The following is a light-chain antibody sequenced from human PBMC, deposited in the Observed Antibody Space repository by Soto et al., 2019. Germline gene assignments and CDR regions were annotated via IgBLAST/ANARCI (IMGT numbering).Light chain of an antibody. V-gene: IGKV1-9*01. CDR1: QDIAIY. Sequence: IQLTQSPSSLSASVGDRVTITCRASQDIAIYLAWYQQKPGEAPKLLIYAASTLYGGVPSRFSGSGSGTVFALTITRLQAEDFATYYCQQLRLYPSTFGGGTKVEIK. CDR2: AAS. CDR3: QQLRLYPST. J-gene: IGKJ4*01.